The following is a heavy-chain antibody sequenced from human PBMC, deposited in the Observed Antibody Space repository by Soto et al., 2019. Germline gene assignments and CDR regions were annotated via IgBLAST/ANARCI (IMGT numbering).Heavy chain of an antibody. CDR1: GGSVRSGSYY. V-gene: IGHV4-61*01. Sequence: SETLSLTCSVSGGSVRSGSYYWTWIRQPPGKGLEWIGYIYQSGTANYNASLKSRVTISIDTSKNQFFLKLNSVTAADTAVYYCARDSSGRHDYWGQGTLVTVSS. CDR2: IYQSGTA. CDR3: ARDSSGRHDY. J-gene: IGHJ4*02. D-gene: IGHD3-22*01.